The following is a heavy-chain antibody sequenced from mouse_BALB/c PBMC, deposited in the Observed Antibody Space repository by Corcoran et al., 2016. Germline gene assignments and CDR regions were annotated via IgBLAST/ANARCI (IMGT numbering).Heavy chain of an antibody. CDR2: IDPSDSET. D-gene: IGHD3-2*01. CDR3: ARQLGLPLGY. CDR1: GYTFTSYW. Sequence: QVQLQQPGAELVKPGAPVKLSCKASGYTFTSYWMNWVKQRPGRGLEWIGRIDPSDSETHYNQKFKDKATLTVDKSSSTAYIQLSSLTSEDSAVSYGARQLGLPLGYWGQGTTLTVSS. J-gene: IGHJ2*01. V-gene: IGHV1-69*02.